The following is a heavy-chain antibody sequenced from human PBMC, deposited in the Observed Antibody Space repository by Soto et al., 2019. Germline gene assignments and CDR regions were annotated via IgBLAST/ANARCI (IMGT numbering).Heavy chain of an antibody. CDR3: ARVGTIFGVVDYSYYYGMDV. D-gene: IGHD3-3*01. J-gene: IGHJ6*02. V-gene: IGHV4-4*07. CDR2: IYTSGST. Sequence: QVQLQESGPGLVKPSETLSLTCTVSGGSISSYYWSWIRQPAGKGLEWIGRIYTSGSTNYNPSLKSRVTMSVDTSKNQFSLKLSSVTAADTAVYYCARVGTIFGVVDYSYYYGMDVWGQGTTVTVSS. CDR1: GGSISSYY.